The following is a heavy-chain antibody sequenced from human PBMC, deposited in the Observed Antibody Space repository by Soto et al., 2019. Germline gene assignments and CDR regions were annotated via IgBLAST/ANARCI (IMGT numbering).Heavy chain of an antibody. CDR3: AKHQRPGGAAFDI. V-gene: IGHV3-9*01. Sequence: SLRLSFAASGFTFDDYAMHWVRQAPVKGLEWVSGISWNSGSIGYADSVKGRFTISRDNAKNSLYLQMNSLRAEDTALYYCAKHQRPGGAAFDIWGQGTMVTFSS. D-gene: IGHD3-10*01. CDR1: GFTFDDYA. J-gene: IGHJ3*02. CDR2: ISWNSGSI.